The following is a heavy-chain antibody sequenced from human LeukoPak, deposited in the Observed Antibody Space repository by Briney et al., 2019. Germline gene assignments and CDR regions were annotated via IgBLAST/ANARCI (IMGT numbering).Heavy chain of an antibody. D-gene: IGHD3-3*01. Sequence: SVKVSCKASGGTFSSYAISWARQAPGQGLEWMGGIIPIFGTANYAQKFQGRVTITADESTSTAYMELSSLRSEDTAVYYCARDYRRRKYYDFWSGYYQGFDYWGQGTLVTVSS. CDR2: IIPIFGTA. CDR1: GGTFSSYA. J-gene: IGHJ4*02. CDR3: ARDYRRRKYYDFWSGYYQGFDY. V-gene: IGHV1-69*13.